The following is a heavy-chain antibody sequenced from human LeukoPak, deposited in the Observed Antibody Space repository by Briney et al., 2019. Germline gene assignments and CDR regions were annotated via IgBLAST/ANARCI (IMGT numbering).Heavy chain of an antibody. V-gene: IGHV2-5*01. Sequence: SGPTLVKPTQTLTLTCTFSGFSLSTSGVGVGWIRQPPGKALEWLALIYWNDDRRFSPSLKSRLTITKDISKNQVVLTMTNMDPVDTATYFCARRVLSWNSLDYWGQGTLVTVSS. J-gene: IGHJ4*02. D-gene: IGHD1-7*01. CDR1: GFSLSTSGVG. CDR2: IYWNDDR. CDR3: ARRVLSWNSLDY.